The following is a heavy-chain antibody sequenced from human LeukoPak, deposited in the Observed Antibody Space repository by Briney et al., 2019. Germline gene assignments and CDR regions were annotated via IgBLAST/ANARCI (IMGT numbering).Heavy chain of an antibody. CDR3: ARAEYYDISN. CDR2: INPNSGGT. V-gene: IGHV1-2*02. Sequence: GASVKVSCKASGGTFSSYAISWVRQAPGQGLEWMGWINPNSGGTNYAQKFQGRVTMTRDTSISTAYMELSRLRSDDTAVYYCARAEYYDISNWGQGTLVTVSS. CDR1: GGTFSSYA. J-gene: IGHJ4*02. D-gene: IGHD3-22*01.